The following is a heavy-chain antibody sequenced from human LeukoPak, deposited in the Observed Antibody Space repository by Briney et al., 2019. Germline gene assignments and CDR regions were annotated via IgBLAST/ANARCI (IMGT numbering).Heavy chain of an antibody. J-gene: IGHJ6*03. CDR1: GFTFSSYA. D-gene: IGHD6-13*01. CDR3: GAAGTGPYYYYYMDV. Sequence: AGGSLRLSCAASGFTFSSYAMSWVRQAPGKGLEWVSAISGSGGSTYYADSVKGRFTISRDNSKNTLYLQMNSLRAEDTAVYYCGAAGTGPYYYYYMDVWGKGTTVTVSS. V-gene: IGHV3-23*01. CDR2: ISGSGGST.